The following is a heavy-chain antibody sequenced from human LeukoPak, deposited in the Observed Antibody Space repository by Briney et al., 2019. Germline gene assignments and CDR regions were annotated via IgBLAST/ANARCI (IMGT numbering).Heavy chain of an antibody. CDR3: ARGHKELYCFDY. Sequence: PSETLSLTCTVSGGSISSDYWSWIRQPAGKGLEWIGRIYSSGSTNYNPSLESRLTMSVDTSKNHFSLKLRSVTAADTAVYYCARGHKELYCFDYWGQGTLVTVSS. D-gene: IGHD1-26*01. CDR2: IYSSGST. V-gene: IGHV4-4*07. J-gene: IGHJ4*02. CDR1: GGSISSDY.